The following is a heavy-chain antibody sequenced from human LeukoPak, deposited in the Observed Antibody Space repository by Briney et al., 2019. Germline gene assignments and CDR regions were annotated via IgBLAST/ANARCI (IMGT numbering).Heavy chain of an antibody. CDR3: ASDPGGYSHFQH. V-gene: IGHV3-21*04. J-gene: IGHJ1*01. Sequence: PGGSLRLSCAASGFTFSSYSMNWVRQAPGKGLEWVSSISSSSSYIYYADSVKGRFTISRDNAKNSLYLQMNSLGAEDTALYYCASDPGGYSHFQHWGQGTLVTVSS. CDR2: ISSSSSYI. CDR1: GFTFSSYS. D-gene: IGHD3-22*01.